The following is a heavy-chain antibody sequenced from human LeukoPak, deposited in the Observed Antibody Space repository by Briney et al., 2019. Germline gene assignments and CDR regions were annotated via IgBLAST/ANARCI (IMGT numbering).Heavy chain of an antibody. CDR1: GDSIRSYY. Sequence: SETLSLTCTVPGDSIRSYYWSWFRQPAGKGLEWIGRIYTTGSANYNPSLKNRVIMSVDTSKNQFSLKMTSVTAADTAVYYCARDSGTTGEVKFDPWGQGTLVTVSS. CDR3: ARDSGTTGEVKFDP. J-gene: IGHJ5*02. CDR2: IYTTGSA. D-gene: IGHD3-10*01. V-gene: IGHV4-4*07.